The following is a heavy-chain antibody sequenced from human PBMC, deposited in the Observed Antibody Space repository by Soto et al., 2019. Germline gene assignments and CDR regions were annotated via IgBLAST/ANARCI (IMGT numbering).Heavy chain of an antibody. CDR2: IYYSGST. CDR3: ASDRVVVVPAAIPEKNYYYGMDV. D-gene: IGHD2-2*01. Sequence: SETLSLTCTVSGGSISSGGYYWSWIRQHPGKGLEWIGYIYYSGSTYYNPSLKSRVTISVDTSKNQFSLKLSSVTAADTAVYYCASDRVVVVPAAIPEKNYYYGMDVWGQGTTVTVSS. J-gene: IGHJ6*02. CDR1: GGSISSGGYY. V-gene: IGHV4-31*03.